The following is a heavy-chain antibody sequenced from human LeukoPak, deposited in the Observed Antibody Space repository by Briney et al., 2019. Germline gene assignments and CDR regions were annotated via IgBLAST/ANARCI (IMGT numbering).Heavy chain of an antibody. V-gene: IGHV4-61*01. J-gene: IGHJ4*02. CDR1: GGSVSSGSYY. Sequence: SETLSLTCTVSGGSVSSGSYYWSWIRQPPGKGLEWIGYIYYSGSTNYNPSLKSRVTISVDTSKNQFSLKLSSLTAADTAVYYCARYNGDYLFDYWGQGTLVTVSS. D-gene: IGHD4-17*01. CDR3: ARYNGDYLFDY. CDR2: IYYSGST.